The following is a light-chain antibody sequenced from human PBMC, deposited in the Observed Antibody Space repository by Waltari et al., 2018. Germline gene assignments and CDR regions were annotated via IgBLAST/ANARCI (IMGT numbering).Light chain of an antibody. V-gene: IGLV2-14*01. Sequence: QSALTQPASVSGSPGQSITISFPRTSSDVRPFNYPSRYQHNPGQAPKLIIYQVTNRPSGVSSRFYGSKSGNTASLTISGLQADDEADYYCSSYAGSSTWVFGGGTKLTVL. CDR1: SSDVRPFNY. J-gene: IGLJ3*02. CDR2: QVT. CDR3: SSYAGSSTWV.